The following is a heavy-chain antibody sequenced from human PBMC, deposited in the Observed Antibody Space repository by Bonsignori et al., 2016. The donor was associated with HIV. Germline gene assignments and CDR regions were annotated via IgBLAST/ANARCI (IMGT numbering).Heavy chain of an antibody. V-gene: IGHV1-2*02. Sequence: WVRQAPGQGLEWMGWINPYSGGTNYAQKFQDRVTMTRDTSINTAYMELSRLKSDDTAVYYCARVIVGASRDRVFDWWGQGTLVTVSS. D-gene: IGHD1-26*01. CDR3: ARVIVGASRDRVFDW. J-gene: IGHJ4*02. CDR2: INPYSGGT.